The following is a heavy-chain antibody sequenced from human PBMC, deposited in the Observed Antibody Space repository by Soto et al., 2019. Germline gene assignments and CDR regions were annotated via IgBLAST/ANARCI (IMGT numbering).Heavy chain of an antibody. D-gene: IGHD2-15*01. CDR1: GFTFSSYA. CDR3: ARDWGVVVAANTDWFDP. Sequence: QVQLVESGGGVVQPGRSLRLSCAASGFTFSSYAMHWVRQAPGKGLEWVAVISYDGSNKYYADSVKGRFTISRDNSKNTLYLQMNSLRAEDTAVYYCARDWGVVVAANTDWFDPWGQGTLVTVSS. CDR2: ISYDGSNK. J-gene: IGHJ5*02. V-gene: IGHV3-30-3*01.